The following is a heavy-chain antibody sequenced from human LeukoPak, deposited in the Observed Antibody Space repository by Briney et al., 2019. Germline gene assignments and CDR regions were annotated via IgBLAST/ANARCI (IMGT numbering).Heavy chain of an antibody. V-gene: IGHV3-30-3*01. Sequence: GGSLRLSCAASGFTFSNYAMHWVRQAPGKGLEWVTGISYDGSKKHSADSVKDRFTISRDNSENALFLQMNSLRVEDTAVYYCARGAGGSSSWSTIRYIDCWGQGTLVTVSS. CDR3: ARGAGGSSSWSTIRYIDC. J-gene: IGHJ4*02. CDR2: ISYDGSKK. CDR1: GFTFSNYA. D-gene: IGHD6-13*01.